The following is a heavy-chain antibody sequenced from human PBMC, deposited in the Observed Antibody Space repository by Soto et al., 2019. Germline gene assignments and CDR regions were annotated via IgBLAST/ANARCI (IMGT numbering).Heavy chain of an antibody. CDR1: GFTFSGSW. J-gene: IGHJ4*02. CDR2: ISSDGSST. CDR3: ATAGTGKFTY. Sequence: EVQLVESGGGLVQPGGSLRLSCAASGFTFSGSWMHWVRQAPGKGLVWVSRISSDGSSTTYADSVKGRFTISRDNAKNMLYLQMNSLRAEDTAVYDCATAGTGKFTYWGQGTLATVSS. D-gene: IGHD1-1*01. V-gene: IGHV3-74*03.